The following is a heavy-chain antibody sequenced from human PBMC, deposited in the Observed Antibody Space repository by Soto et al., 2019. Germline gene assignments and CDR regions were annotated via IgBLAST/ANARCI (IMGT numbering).Heavy chain of an antibody. CDR1: GFTFSYDW. CDR3: ATVFDL. V-gene: IGHV3-74*01. Sequence: PGGSLRLSCAASGFTFSYDWMHWVRQAPGKGLVWVSRINTDGSDTTYADSVKGRFTISTDNAKNTVYLQMNGLRPEDTAVYYCATVFDLWGQGTLVTVS. CDR2: INTDGSDT. J-gene: IGHJ5*02.